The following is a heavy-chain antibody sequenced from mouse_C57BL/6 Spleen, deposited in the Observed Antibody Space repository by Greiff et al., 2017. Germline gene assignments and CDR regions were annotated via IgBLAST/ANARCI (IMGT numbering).Heavy chain of an antibody. D-gene: IGHD3-2*02. CDR1: GFSLTSYG. CDR3: AKPQTAQGYAMDY. J-gene: IGHJ4*01. V-gene: IGHV2-5*01. CDR2: IWRGGST. Sequence: VQLQQSGPGLVQPSQSLSITCTVSGFSLTSYGVHWVRQSPGKGLEWLGVIWRGGSTDYNAAFMSRLSITKDNSKSQVFFKMNSLQADDTAIYYCAKPQTAQGYAMDYWGQGTSVTVSS.